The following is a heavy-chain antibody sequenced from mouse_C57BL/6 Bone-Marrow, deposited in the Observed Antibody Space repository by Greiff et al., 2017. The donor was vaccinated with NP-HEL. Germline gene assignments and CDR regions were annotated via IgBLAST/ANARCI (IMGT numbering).Heavy chain of an antibody. CDR3: ARRDGSSYRWYFDV. Sequence: VQLKQSGPELVKPGASVKIPCKASGYTFTDYNMDWVKQSHGKSLEWIGDINPNNGGTIYNQKFKGKATLTVDKSSSTAYMELRSLTSEDTAVYYCARRDGSSYRWYFDVWGTGTTVTVSS. J-gene: IGHJ1*03. D-gene: IGHD1-1*01. CDR1: GYTFTDYN. CDR2: INPNNGGT. V-gene: IGHV1-18*01.